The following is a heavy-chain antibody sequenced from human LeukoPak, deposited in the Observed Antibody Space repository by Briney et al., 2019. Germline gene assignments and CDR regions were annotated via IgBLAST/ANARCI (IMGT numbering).Heavy chain of an antibody. Sequence: GGSLRLSCAASGFTFSSYEMDWVRQAPGKGLEWVSIIYSGGSTFYADSVKGRFTISRDNSKNTLYLQMNSLRAEDTAVYYCARGGSYLSAFDIWGQGTMVTVSS. V-gene: IGHV3-53*01. CDR1: GFTFSSYE. D-gene: IGHD1-26*01. J-gene: IGHJ3*02. CDR2: IYSGGST. CDR3: ARGGSYLSAFDI.